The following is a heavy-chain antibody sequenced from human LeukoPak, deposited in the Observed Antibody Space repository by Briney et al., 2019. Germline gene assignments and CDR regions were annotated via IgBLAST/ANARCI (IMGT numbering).Heavy chain of an antibody. J-gene: IGHJ4*02. CDR2: INHSGST. CDR3: ARGRGYYDSSGYFPFDY. V-gene: IGHV4-39*07. CDR1: GGSISSSSYY. D-gene: IGHD3-22*01. Sequence: SETLSLTCTVSGGSISSSSYYWSWIRQPPGKGLEWIGEINHSGSTNYNPSLKSRVTISVDTSKNQFSLKLSSVTAADTAVYYCARGRGYYDSSGYFPFDYWGQGTLVTVSS.